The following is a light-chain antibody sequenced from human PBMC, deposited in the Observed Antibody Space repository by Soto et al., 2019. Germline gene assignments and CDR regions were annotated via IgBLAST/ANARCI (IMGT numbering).Light chain of an antibody. J-gene: IGKJ1*01. CDR2: GAS. Sequence: EFVLTQSPCTLSLSPGERATLSCRASQTVRNNYLAWYQQKPGQAPKLLIYGASNRATGIPDRFSGSGSGTDFTLTISRLEPEDFAVYYCQQYGSSLPGTFGQGTKVDIK. CDR1: QTVRNNY. CDR3: QQYGSSLPGT. V-gene: IGKV3-20*01.